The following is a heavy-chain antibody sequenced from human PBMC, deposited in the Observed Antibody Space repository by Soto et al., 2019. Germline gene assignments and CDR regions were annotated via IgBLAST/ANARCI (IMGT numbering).Heavy chain of an antibody. D-gene: IGHD6-19*01. CDR3: ARGLGIAVAGTGGYYMDV. CDR1: VYTFTSYD. V-gene: IGHV1-8*01. J-gene: IGHJ6*03. Sequence: ASVNVSCKASVYTFTSYDINWVRQATGRGLEWMGWMNPNSGNTGYAQKFQGRVTMTRNTSISTAYMELSSLRSEDTAVYYCARGLGIAVAGTGGYYMDVWGKGTTVTVSS. CDR2: MNPNSGNT.